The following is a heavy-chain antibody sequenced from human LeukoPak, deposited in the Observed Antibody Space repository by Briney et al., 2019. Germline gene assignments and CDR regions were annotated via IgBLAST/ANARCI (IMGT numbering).Heavy chain of an antibody. CDR3: ARSIAADLDY. CDR2: ISHSGNT. CDR1: GGSFSGYY. Sequence: SETLSLTCAVYGGSFSGYYWSWIRQPPGKGLEWIGEISHSGNTNYNPSLKSRVTISVDKSKNQFSLKLSSVTAADTAVYFCARSIAADLDYWAQGTLVTVSS. V-gene: IGHV4-34*01. D-gene: IGHD6-13*01. J-gene: IGHJ4*02.